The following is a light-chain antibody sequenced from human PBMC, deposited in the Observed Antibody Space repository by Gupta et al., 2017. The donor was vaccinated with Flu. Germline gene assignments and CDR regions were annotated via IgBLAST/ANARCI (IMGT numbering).Light chain of an antibody. V-gene: IGKV3-20*01. CDR3: HHYATLPS. CDR1: QSCSSSD. CDR2: GAS. Sequence: ERPTLSCRASQSCSSSDLAWYQQKPGQAPMLLIDGASTIATVCPYRFRRRRSWTDFTLTISRLEPGDSAAYYSHHYATLPSFGHGTKVQI. J-gene: IGKJ1*01.